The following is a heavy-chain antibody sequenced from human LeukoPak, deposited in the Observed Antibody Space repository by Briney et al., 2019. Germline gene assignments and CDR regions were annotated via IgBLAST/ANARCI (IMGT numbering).Heavy chain of an antibody. V-gene: IGHV4-39*01. CDR3: ARGDTTGTNFDF. D-gene: IGHD1-7*01. Sequence: TSETLSLTCTVSGGSISSTNYFWGWIRQPPGKGLEWIGSFYYVGSTYYNSSLKSRVTLSVDTSKSQFSLKLNSVTAADTAVYYCARGDTTGTNFDFWGQGTLVTVSS. CDR2: FYYVGST. CDR1: GGSISSTNYF. J-gene: IGHJ4*02.